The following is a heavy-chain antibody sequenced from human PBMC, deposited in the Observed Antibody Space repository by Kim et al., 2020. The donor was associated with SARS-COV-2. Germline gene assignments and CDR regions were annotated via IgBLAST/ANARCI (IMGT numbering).Heavy chain of an antibody. CDR1: GFTFSSYG. J-gene: IGHJ6*01. CDR2: ISYDGSNK. CDR3: AKGMTSCSSTTCYYYYG. V-gene: IGHV3-30*18. D-gene: IGHD2-2*01. Sequence: GGSLRLSCAASGFTFSSYGMHWVRQAPGKGLEWVAVISYDGSNKYYTDSVKGRFTISRDNSKNTLYLQMNSLRAEDTAVYYCAKGMTSCSSTTCYYYYG.